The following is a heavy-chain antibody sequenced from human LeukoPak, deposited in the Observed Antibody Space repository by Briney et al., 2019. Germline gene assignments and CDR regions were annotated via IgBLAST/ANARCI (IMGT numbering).Heavy chain of an antibody. CDR3: TTVLSSSWYSGGMDV. Sequence: ASVKVSCKVSGYTLTELSMHWVRQAPGKGLEWMGGFYPEDGETIYAQKFQGRVTMTEDTSTDTAYMELSSLRSEDTAVYYCTTVLSSSWYSGGMDVWGQGTTVTVSS. CDR1: GYTLTELS. J-gene: IGHJ6*02. V-gene: IGHV1-24*01. D-gene: IGHD6-13*01. CDR2: FYPEDGET.